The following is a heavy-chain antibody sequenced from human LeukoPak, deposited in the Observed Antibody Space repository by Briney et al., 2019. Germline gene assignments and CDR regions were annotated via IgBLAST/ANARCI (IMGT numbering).Heavy chain of an antibody. CDR3: ASFSGSYYDD. CDR1: GGSIRSYY. V-gene: IGHV4-59*01. Sequence: SETLSLTCTVSGGSIRSYYWSLIRQPPGKGLEWIGYLYYSGITNYNPSLKSRVTISVDTSKNQFSLKLSSVTAADTAVYYCASFSGSYYDDWGQGTLVTVSS. D-gene: IGHD1-26*01. CDR2: LYYSGIT. J-gene: IGHJ4*02.